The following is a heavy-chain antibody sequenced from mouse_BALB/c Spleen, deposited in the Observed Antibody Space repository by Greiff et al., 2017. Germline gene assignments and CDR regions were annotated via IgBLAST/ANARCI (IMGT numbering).Heavy chain of an antibody. V-gene: IGHV5-12-1*01. J-gene: IGHJ3*01. CDR2: ISSGGGST. Sequence: EVQGVESGGGLVKPGGSLKLSCAASGFAFSSYDMSWVRQTPEKRLEWVAYISSGGGSTYYPDTVKGRFTISRDNAKNTLYLQMSSLKSEDTAMYYCARHGNYVSWFAYWGQGTLVTVSA. CDR1: GFAFSSYD. CDR3: ARHGNYVSWFAY. D-gene: IGHD2-1*01.